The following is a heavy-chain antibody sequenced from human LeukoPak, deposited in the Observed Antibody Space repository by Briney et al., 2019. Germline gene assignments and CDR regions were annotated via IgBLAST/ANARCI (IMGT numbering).Heavy chain of an antibody. J-gene: IGHJ4*02. CDR3: ARDNRPYYYDSSGYYPDY. Sequence: GGSLRLSCAASGFTFSSYWMHWVRQAPGKGLVWVSRINSDGSSTSYADSVKGRFTVSRDNAKNTLYLQMNSLRAEDTAVYYCARDNRPYYYDSSGYYPDYWGQGTLVTVSS. D-gene: IGHD3-22*01. CDR1: GFTFSSYW. V-gene: IGHV3-74*01. CDR2: INSDGSST.